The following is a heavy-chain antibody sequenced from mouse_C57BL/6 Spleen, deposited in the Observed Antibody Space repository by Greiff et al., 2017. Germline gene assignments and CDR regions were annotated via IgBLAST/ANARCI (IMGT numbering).Heavy chain of an antibody. CDR1: GFSLSTFGMG. CDR2: IWWDDDK. Sequence: QVQLKVSGPGILQPSQTLSLTCSFSGFSLSTFGMGVGWIRQPSGKGLEWLAHIWWDDDKYYNPALKSRLTSSKDTSKNQVFLKLANLVTADTATYYCARIRDSNYSFDYWGQGTTLTVSS. J-gene: IGHJ2*01. CDR3: ARIRDSNYSFDY. V-gene: IGHV8-8*01. D-gene: IGHD2-5*01.